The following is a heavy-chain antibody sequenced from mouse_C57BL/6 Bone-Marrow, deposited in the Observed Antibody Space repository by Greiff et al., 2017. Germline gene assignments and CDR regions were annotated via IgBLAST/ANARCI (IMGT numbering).Heavy chain of an antibody. D-gene: IGHD3-1*01. V-gene: IGHV1-69*01. CDR1: GYTFTSYW. J-gene: IGHJ2*01. CDR2: INPTDSST. CDR3: ARTGWYFDY. Sequence: VQLQQPGAELVKPGASVKLSCKASGYTFTSYWMHWVKQRPGQGLEWIGEINPTDSSTNYNQKFKGKSTLTVDKSSSTDYMQLSSLTSEDSAISYCARTGWYFDYWGQGTTLTVSS.